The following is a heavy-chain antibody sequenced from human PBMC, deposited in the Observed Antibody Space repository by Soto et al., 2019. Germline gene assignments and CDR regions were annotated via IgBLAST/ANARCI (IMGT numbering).Heavy chain of an antibody. V-gene: IGHV1-18*04. CDR2: ISAYNGNT. Sequence: ASVKVSCKASGYTFTSYGISWVRQAPGQGLEWMGWISAYNGNTNYAQKLQGRVTVTTDTSTSTAYMELRSLRSDDTAVYYCARNRALGPYSASYYYGMDVWGQGTTVTVSS. J-gene: IGHJ6*02. CDR1: GYTFTSYG. D-gene: IGHD2-15*01. CDR3: ARNRALGPYSASYYYGMDV.